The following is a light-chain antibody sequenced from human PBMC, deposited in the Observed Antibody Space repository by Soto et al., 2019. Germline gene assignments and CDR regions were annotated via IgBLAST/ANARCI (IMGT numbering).Light chain of an antibody. J-gene: IGKJ3*01. Sequence: DIQMTQSPSSLSASVGDRVTITCQASQDISNYLNWYQQKPGKAPKLVISDASNLETGAPSRLSGSGSGTDFTFTISSLQPEDIGTYFCQQYDNLPLSFGPGTTVEI. CDR2: DAS. CDR3: QQYDNLPLS. CDR1: QDISNY. V-gene: IGKV1-33*01.